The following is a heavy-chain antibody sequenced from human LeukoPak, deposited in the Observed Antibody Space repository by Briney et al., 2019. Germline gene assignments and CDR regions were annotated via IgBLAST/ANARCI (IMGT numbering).Heavy chain of an antibody. CDR2: VNWNGVNT. J-gene: IGHJ4*02. Sequence: GGSLRLSCVVSGFTFDDYGMSWVRHAPGRGLEWVSTVNWNGVNTAYIDSVKGRFTISRDNAKNTLFLQMNSLRAEDTALYYCAREVVSPTPRYLDFWGQGTLVTVSS. V-gene: IGHV3-20*04. D-gene: IGHD4-23*01. CDR3: AREVVSPTPRYLDF. CDR1: GFTFDDYG.